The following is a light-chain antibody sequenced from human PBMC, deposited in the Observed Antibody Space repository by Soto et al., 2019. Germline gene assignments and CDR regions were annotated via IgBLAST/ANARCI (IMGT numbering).Light chain of an antibody. CDR2: TVS. V-gene: IGLV2-14*01. CDR3: SSFPTASTYV. J-gene: IGLJ1*01. Sequence: ALTQPASVSGSPGQSITISCTGTSSDVGANIFVSWYQQHPGKVPKLMIYTVSSRPSGVSQRFSGSKSGNTASLTISGLPAEDEANYYCSSFPTASTYVFGTGTKLTV. CDR1: SSDVGANIF.